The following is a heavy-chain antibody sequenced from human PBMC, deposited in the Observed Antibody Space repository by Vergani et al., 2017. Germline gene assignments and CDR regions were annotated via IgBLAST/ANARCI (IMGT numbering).Heavy chain of an antibody. Sequence: EVQLVESGGVVVQSGGSLRLSCAASGFTFDDYTMHWVRHAPGKGLAWVSLISWDGGSTYYADSGEGRFTISTDNSKNSLYLQMSSLRSEDTALYYCAKAASTAQEGDVSWGQGTLVIVSS. CDR2: ISWDGGST. V-gene: IGHV3-43*01. D-gene: IGHD2-21*01. CDR1: GFTFDDYT. J-gene: IGHJ5*02. CDR3: AKAASTAQEGDVS.